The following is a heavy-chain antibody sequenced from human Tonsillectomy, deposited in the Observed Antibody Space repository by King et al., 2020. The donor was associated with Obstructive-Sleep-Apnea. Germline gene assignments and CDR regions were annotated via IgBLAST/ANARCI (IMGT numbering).Heavy chain of an antibody. CDR1: GDSISSYY. D-gene: IGHD3-10*02. CDR3: ATVFGELSIRYFDL. V-gene: IGHV4-59*01. Sequence: QLQESGPGLVKPSETLSLTCTVSGDSISSYYWSWIRQPPGKGLEWIGYIYNSGSTNYNPSLKSRVTISVDTSKNQFSLKLSSVTAADTAVYYCATVFGELSIRYFDLWGRGTLVTVSS. CDR2: IYNSGST. J-gene: IGHJ2*01.